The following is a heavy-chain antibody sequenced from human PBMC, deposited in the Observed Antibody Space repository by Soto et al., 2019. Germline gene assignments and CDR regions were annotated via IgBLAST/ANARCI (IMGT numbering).Heavy chain of an antibody. CDR2: INHSGRT. CDR3: ARRLIVGDTLSQFYP. Sequence: QVQLQQWRAGLLKPSETLSLTCAIYGGSYSGYYSSWVRPPPGKGLECIGEINHSGRTHYNPSLKSRFSISVGTSKIHDCLKGCSFTAADTAVYYGARRLIVGDTLSQFYPWGQGVLVIVSS. J-gene: IGHJ5*02. CDR1: GGSYSGYY. D-gene: IGHD1-26*01. V-gene: IGHV4-34*01.